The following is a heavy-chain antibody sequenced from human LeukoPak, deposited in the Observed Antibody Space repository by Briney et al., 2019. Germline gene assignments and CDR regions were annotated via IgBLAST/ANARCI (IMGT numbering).Heavy chain of an antibody. CDR3: ARDLYSSGSYSSYFQH. J-gene: IGHJ1*01. CDR2: INPNSGGT. CDR1: GYTFTGYY. V-gene: IGHV1-2*02. D-gene: IGHD6-19*01. Sequence: ASVKVSCKASGYTFTGYYMHWVRQAPGQGLEWMGWINPNSGGTNYAQKFQGRVTMTRDTSISTAYMELSRLRSDDTAVYYCARDLYSSGSYSSYFQHWGQGTLVTVSS.